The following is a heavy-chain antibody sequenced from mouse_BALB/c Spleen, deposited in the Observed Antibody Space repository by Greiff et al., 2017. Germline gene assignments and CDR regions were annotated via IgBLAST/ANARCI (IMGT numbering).Heavy chain of an antibody. CDR3: ARGGWSEYFDD. J-gene: IGHJ1*01. Sequence: QVQLKQSGAELAKPGASVKMSCKASGYAFTSYWMNWVKQRPGQGLEWIGYINPSTGYTEYNQKFKDKATLTADKSSSTAYMQLSSLTSEDSAFYCCARGGWSEYFDDWGAGTTVTVSS. V-gene: IGHV1-7*01. D-gene: IGHD3-3*01. CDR1: GYAFTSYW. CDR2: INPSTGYT.